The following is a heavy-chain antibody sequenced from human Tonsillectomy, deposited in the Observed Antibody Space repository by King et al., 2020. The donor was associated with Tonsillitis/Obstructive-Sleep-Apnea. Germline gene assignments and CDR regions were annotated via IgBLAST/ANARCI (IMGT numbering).Heavy chain of an antibody. CDR3: ARDGGVGEGDV. D-gene: IGHD3-16*01. J-gene: IGHJ6*04. CDR2: IKKDGRDK. Sequence: VQLVESGGGLVQPGGSLRLSCAASRFTFSDYWMSWVRQAPGKGPEWVANIKKDGRDKYYVDSVRGRFTISRDNAKNSLYLQMNSLRVEDTAVYYCARDGGVGEGDVWGKGTTVTVSS. CDR1: RFTFSDYW. V-gene: IGHV3-7*01.